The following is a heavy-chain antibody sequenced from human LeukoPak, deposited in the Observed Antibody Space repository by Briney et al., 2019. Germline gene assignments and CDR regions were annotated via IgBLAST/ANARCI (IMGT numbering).Heavy chain of an antibody. CDR2: IYYTGST. V-gene: IGHV4-39*01. CDR1: SGSISSSSYY. CDR3: ARGQRGYSFGYAFDY. Sequence: SETLSLTCSVSSGSISSSSYYWGWIRQPPGKGLEWIGSIYYTGSTYYNPSLKSRVTISVDTSKNQFSLKLSSATAADTAVYYCARGQRGYSFGYAFDYWGQGTLVTVSS. D-gene: IGHD5-18*01. J-gene: IGHJ4*02.